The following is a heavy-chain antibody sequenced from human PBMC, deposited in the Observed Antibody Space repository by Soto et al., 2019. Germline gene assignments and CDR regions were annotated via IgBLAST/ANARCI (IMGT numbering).Heavy chain of an antibody. CDR2: IFYTGSA. D-gene: IGHD4-17*01. V-gene: IGHV4-31*03. CDR3: ARDRKDYPDI. CDR1: GASIRTGGYY. J-gene: IGHJ4*02. Sequence: SETLSLTCTVSGASIRTGGYYWSWIRQRPRKGLEWIAYIFYTGSAYYNPSLESRLSISIDRSKNQFSLELRSVSVADTAVYYCARDRKDYPDIWGKGPRVTVSS.